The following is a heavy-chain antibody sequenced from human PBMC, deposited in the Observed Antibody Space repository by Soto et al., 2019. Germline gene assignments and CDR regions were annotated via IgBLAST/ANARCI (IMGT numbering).Heavy chain of an antibody. CDR2: INHSGST. D-gene: IGHD1-20*01. J-gene: IGHJ4*02. V-gene: IGHV4-34*01. CDR1: GGAFRAHY. Sequence: SDAPRPTCPGDGGAFRAHYWRLIRQPPGKGLEWIGEINHSGSTNYNPSLKSRVTISVDTSKNQFSLKLSSVTAADTAVYYCATITGTLFDYWGQGTLVTVSS. CDR3: ATITGTLFDY.